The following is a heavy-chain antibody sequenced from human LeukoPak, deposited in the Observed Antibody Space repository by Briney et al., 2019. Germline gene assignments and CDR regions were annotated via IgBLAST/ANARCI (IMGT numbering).Heavy chain of an antibody. Sequence: GGSLRLSCAASGFTFSSYSMNWVRPAPGKGLEWVSSISSSSSYIYYADSVKGRFTISRDNAKNSLYLQMNSLRAEDTAVYYCARKLNFWSGYAVSDYWGQGTLVTVSS. D-gene: IGHD3-3*01. V-gene: IGHV3-21*01. CDR3: ARKLNFWSGYAVSDY. CDR2: ISSSSSYI. CDR1: GFTFSSYS. J-gene: IGHJ4*02.